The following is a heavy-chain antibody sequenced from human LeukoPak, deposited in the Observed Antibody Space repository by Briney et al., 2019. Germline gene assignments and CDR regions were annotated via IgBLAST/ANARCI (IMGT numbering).Heavy chain of an antibody. CDR2: ITSTGTYI. V-gene: IGHV3-21*04. CDR1: GFNFSDYN. J-gene: IGHJ6*03. Sequence: GSLRLSCAASGFNFSDYNMNWVRQAPRKALEWVSSITSTGTYIFYGDSVKGRFTISRDNARNSLYLQMNGLRAEDTAVYYCARDPYSGNYGLYYYYYMDVWGKGTTVTISS. D-gene: IGHD1-26*01. CDR3: ARDPYSGNYGLYYYYYMDV.